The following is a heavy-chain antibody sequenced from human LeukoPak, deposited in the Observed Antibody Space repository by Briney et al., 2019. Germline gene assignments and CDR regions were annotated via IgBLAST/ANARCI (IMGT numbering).Heavy chain of an antibody. CDR3: ARVPDCSGGSCPDYYYYYGMDV. J-gene: IGHJ6*02. CDR2: INPNSGGT. D-gene: IGHD2-15*01. Sequence: ASVKVSCKASGYTFTGYYMHWVRQAPGQGLEWMGWINPNSGGTNYAQKFQGRVTMTGDTSISTAYMELSRLRSDDTAVYYCARVPDCSGGSCPDYYYYYGMDVWGQGTTVTVSS. V-gene: IGHV1-2*02. CDR1: GYTFTGYY.